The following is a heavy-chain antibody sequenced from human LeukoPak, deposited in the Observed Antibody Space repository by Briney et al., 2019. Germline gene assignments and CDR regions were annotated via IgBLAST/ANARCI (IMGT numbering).Heavy chain of an antibody. D-gene: IGHD3-10*01. CDR2: IYSGGST. V-gene: IGHV3-53*01. Sequence: GESLKISCAASGFTVSSNYMSWVRQAPGKGLEWVSVIYSGGSTYYADSVKGRFTISRDNSKNTLYLQMNSLRAEDTAVYYCARGRGATMDVWGQGTTVTVSS. J-gene: IGHJ6*02. CDR1: GFTVSSNY. CDR3: ARGRGATMDV.